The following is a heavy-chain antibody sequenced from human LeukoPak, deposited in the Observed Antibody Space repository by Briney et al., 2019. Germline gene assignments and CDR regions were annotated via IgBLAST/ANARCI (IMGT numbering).Heavy chain of an antibody. V-gene: IGHV3-48*02. CDR2: IGISSSTI. CDR3: ARDYNFAFDY. J-gene: IGHJ4*02. D-gene: IGHD1-1*01. Sequence: GGSLRLSCAASGFTFSSYTMNWVRQAPEKGLEWLSYIGISSSTIYYADSVKGRFTISRDNAKNSLYLQMNSLRDEDTAVYYCARDYNFAFDYWGQGTLVTVSS. CDR1: GFTFSSYT.